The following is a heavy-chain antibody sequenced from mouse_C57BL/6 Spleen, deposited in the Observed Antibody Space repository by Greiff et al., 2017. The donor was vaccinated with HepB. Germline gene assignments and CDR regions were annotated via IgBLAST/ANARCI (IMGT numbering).Heavy chain of an antibody. CDR3: ARRVITTGVYYFDY. CDR2: IYPGGGYT. D-gene: IGHD1-1*01. Sequence: VQLQQSGAELVRPGTSVKMSCKASGYTFTNYWIGWAKQRPGHGLEWIGDIYPGGGYTNYNEKFKGKATLTADKSSSTAYMQFSSLTSEDSAIYYCARRVITTGVYYFDYWGQGTTLTVSS. J-gene: IGHJ2*01. V-gene: IGHV1-63*01. CDR1: GYTFTNYW.